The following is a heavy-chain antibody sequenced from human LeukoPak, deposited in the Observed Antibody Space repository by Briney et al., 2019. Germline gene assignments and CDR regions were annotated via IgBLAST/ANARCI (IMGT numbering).Heavy chain of an antibody. D-gene: IGHD5-24*01. Sequence: NPSETLSLTCTVSGGSISSYYWSWIRQPPGKGLEWIGYIYYSGSTNYNPSLKSRVTISVDTSKNQFSLKLSSVTAADTAVYYCARVSGDGYNYVDYWGQGTLVTVSS. V-gene: IGHV4-59*01. CDR2: IYYSGST. J-gene: IGHJ4*02. CDR1: GGSISSYY. CDR3: ARVSGDGYNYVDY.